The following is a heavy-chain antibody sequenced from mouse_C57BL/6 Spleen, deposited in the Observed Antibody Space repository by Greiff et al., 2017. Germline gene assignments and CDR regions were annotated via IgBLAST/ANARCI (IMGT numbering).Heavy chain of an antibody. Sequence: VQLQESGPGLVAPSQSLSITCTVSGFSLTSYGVHWVRQPPGKGLEWLVVIWSDGSTTYNSALKSRLSISKDNSKSQVFLKMNSLQTDDTAMYYCARQEGGFITTVVARGYYAMDYWGQGTSVTVSS. J-gene: IGHJ4*01. CDR2: IWSDGST. D-gene: IGHD1-1*01. CDR1: GFSLTSYG. V-gene: IGHV2-6-1*01. CDR3: ARQEGGFITTVVARGYYAMDY.